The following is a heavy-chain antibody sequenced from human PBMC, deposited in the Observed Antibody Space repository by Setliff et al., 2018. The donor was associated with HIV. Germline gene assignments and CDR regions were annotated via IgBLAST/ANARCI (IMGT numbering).Heavy chain of an antibody. CDR3: AREGSSGYLDY. CDR1: GGTFSSYV. D-gene: IGHD3-22*01. J-gene: IGHJ4*02. Sequence: SVKVSCKASGGTFSSYVISWVRQAPGQGPEWMGGIIPMYGVTNYAQKFQGRVTITTDESTSTAYMELSSLRSEDTAVYYCAREGSSGYLDYWGQGTLVTVSS. V-gene: IGHV1-69*05. CDR2: IIPMYGVT.